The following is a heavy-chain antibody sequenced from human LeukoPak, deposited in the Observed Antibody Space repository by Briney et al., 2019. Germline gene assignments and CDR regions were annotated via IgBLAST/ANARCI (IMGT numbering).Heavy chain of an antibody. CDR3: ARVDKSSSWYRNWFDP. J-gene: IGHJ5*02. Sequence: SETLSLTCTVSGGSISSYYWSWIRQPAGKGLEWIGRIYTSGSTNYNPSLKSRVTMSVDTSKNQSSLKLSSVTAADTAVYYCARVDKSSSWYRNWFDPWGQGTLVTVSS. V-gene: IGHV4-4*07. CDR1: GGSISSYY. CDR2: IYTSGST. D-gene: IGHD6-13*01.